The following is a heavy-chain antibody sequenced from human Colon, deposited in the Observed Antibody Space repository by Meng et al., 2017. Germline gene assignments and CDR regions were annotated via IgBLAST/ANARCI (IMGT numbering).Heavy chain of an antibody. Sequence: VGPGGVGGGVVQPGRSLRLSCAASGLTVSSYGMHWVRQAPGKGLEWVGRIKSEKDGGTTDYAAPVKGRFTISRDDSENTLYLRMNSLKIEDTAVYYCTTYTDLVTGYWGQGTLVTVSS. V-gene: IGHV3-15*01. CDR2: IKSEKDGGTT. CDR3: TTYTDLVTGY. J-gene: IGHJ4*02. D-gene: IGHD5-18*01. CDR1: GLTVSSYG.